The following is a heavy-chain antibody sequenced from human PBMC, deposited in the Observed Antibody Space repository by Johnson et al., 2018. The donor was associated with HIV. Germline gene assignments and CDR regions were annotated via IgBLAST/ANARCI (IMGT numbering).Heavy chain of an antibody. J-gene: IGHJ3*01. V-gene: IGHV3-30*04. CDR2: ISYDGSNK. CDR1: GFTFSSYA. Sequence: VQLVESGGGVVQPGRSLRLSCAASGFTFSSYAMHWVRQAPGKGLEWVAVISYDGSNKFYADSVKGRFTISRDNSKNTLYLQMNSLRHEDTAVYYCARDGESQQLPLGDAFDVWGQGTMVTVSS. D-gene: IGHD6-13*01. CDR3: ARDGESQQLPLGDAFDV.